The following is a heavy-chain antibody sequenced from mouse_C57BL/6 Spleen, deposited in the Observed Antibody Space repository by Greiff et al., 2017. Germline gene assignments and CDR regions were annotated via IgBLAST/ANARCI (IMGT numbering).Heavy chain of an antibody. Sequence: QVQLKESGPGLVAPSQSLSITCTVSGFSLTSYGVHWVRQPPGKGLEWLVVIWSDGSTTYNSALKSRLSISKDNSKSQVFLKMNSLQTDDKAMYYCARPLYYGSSYAMDYWGQGTSVTVSS. CDR1: GFSLTSYG. CDR3: ARPLYYGSSYAMDY. D-gene: IGHD1-1*01. CDR2: IWSDGST. J-gene: IGHJ4*01. V-gene: IGHV2-6*03.